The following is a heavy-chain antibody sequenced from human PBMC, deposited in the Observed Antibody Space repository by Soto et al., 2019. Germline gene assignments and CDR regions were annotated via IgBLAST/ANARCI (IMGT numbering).Heavy chain of an antibody. D-gene: IGHD6-19*01. CDR1: GVSIGSNYY. V-gene: IGHV4-4*02. J-gene: IGHJ4*02. CDR3: VRSLGWYAINY. CDR2: MSHIGCV. Sequence: QVLLQESGPGLVQPSGTLSLSCVVSGVSIGSNYYWGWVRQPPGKGLEWLGDMSHIGCVNYNPALKSRVTISMVKSQNQFSLKLNSVPAADTAVYYCVRSLGWYAINYWGQGTLVIVSS.